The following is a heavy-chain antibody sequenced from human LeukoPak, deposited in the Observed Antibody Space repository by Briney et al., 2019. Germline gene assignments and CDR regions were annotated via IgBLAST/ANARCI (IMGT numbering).Heavy chain of an antibody. CDR2: ITGSGGST. D-gene: IGHD3-22*01. CDR3: VRDQRGGSSGYYDS. V-gene: IGHV3-64*05. CDR1: GFTFSTYF. J-gene: IGHJ4*02. Sequence: GGSLRLSCSASGFTFSTYFMHWVRQAPGKGLECVSAITGSGGSTYYADSVKGRFTISRDNSKNTLYFQMGSLRAEDTAVYYCVRDQRGGSSGYYDSWGQGTLVTVSS.